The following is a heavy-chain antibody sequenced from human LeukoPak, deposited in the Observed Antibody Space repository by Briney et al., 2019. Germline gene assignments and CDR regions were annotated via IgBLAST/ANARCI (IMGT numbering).Heavy chain of an antibody. V-gene: IGHV1-8*03. CDR1: GYTFTSYD. Sequence: ASVKVSCKASGYTFTSYDINWVRQSTGQGLEWMGWMNPNSGSTGYAQKFQGRVTITRNTSISTAYMELSGLRSEDTAVYYCARGRSTGYPYYFEYWGQGTLVTVSS. J-gene: IGHJ4*02. CDR2: MNPNSGST. CDR3: ARGRSTGYPYYFEY. D-gene: IGHD5-12*01.